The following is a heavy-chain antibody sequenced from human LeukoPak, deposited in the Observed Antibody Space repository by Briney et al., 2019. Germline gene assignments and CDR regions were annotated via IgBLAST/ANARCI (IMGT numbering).Heavy chain of an antibody. CDR1: GFTFSRYE. D-gene: IGHD5-18*01. V-gene: IGHV3-48*03. CDR3: ARYTAMAFDY. Sequence: GGSLRLSCAASGFTFSRYEMNWVRQAPGKGLEWVSYISSSGSTIYYADSVKGRFTISRDNARNSLYLQMNSLRAEDTAVYYCARYTAMAFDYWGQGTLVTVSS. J-gene: IGHJ4*02. CDR2: ISSSGSTI.